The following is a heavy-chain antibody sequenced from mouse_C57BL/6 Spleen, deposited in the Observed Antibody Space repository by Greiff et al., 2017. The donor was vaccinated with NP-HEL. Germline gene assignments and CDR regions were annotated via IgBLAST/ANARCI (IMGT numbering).Heavy chain of an antibody. J-gene: IGHJ4*01. CDR1: GYSITSGYY. CDR2: ISYDGSN. CDR3: ARANHYYGSMDY. Sequence: EVKLQESGPGLVKPSQSLSLTCSVTGYSITSGYYWNWIRQFPGNKLEWMGYISYDGSNNYNPSLKNRISITRDTSKNQFFLKLNSVTTEDTATYYCARANHYYGSMDYWGQGTSVTVSS. D-gene: IGHD1-1*01. V-gene: IGHV3-6*01.